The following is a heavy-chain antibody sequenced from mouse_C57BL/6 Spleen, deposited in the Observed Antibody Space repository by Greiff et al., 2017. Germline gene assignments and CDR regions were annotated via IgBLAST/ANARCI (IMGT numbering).Heavy chain of an antibody. CDR3: ARSWGIYYVPFAY. J-gene: IGHJ3*01. D-gene: IGHD2-1*01. CDR2: IYPGSGST. V-gene: IGHV1-55*01. CDR1: GYTFTSYW. Sequence: QVQLQQPGAELVKPGASVKMSCKASGYTFTSYWITWVKQRPGQGLEWIGDIYPGSGSTNYNEKFKSKATLTVDTSSSTAYMQLSSLTSEDSAVYYCARSWGIYYVPFAYWGQGTLVTVSA.